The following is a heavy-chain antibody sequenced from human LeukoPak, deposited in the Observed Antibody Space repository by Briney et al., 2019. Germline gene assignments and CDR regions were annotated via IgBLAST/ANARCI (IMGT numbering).Heavy chain of an antibody. CDR3: ARGYCSSATCRHFDY. CDR1: GYAFTNYA. Sequence: ASVKVSCKASGYAFTNYAISWVRQAPGQGLEWMGWISVHNGNTNYAQKLQGRVTMTADTSTTTAYMELRSLRSDDTAVYYCARGYCSSATCRHFDYWGQGALVTVSS. V-gene: IGHV1-18*01. D-gene: IGHD2-2*01. CDR2: ISVHNGNT. J-gene: IGHJ4*02.